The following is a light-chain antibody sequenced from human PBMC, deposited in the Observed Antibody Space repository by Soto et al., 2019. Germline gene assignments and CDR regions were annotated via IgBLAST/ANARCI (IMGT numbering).Light chain of an antibody. Sequence: EVVLTQSPGTLSLSPGEGATLSCRASQSVSNRYFAWYQQKPGQAPRLLIYRVSSRATGIPDRFSGSGSGTDFTLTISRLKPEDFAVYYCQQYGNVPLTFGGGTKVEIK. CDR2: RVS. J-gene: IGKJ4*01. CDR1: QSVSNRY. CDR3: QQYGNVPLT. V-gene: IGKV3-20*01.